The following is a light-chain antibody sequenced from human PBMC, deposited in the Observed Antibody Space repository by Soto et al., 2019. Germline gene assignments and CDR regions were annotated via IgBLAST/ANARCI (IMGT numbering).Light chain of an antibody. V-gene: IGKV3-20*01. CDR1: QSVRSSY. CDR3: QQYGSSPPWT. Sequence: DIVLTQSPGTLSLSPGETATLSCRASQSVRSSYLAWYQQKPGQAPRLLIHGASNRATGVPDRFSGSGSGTDFTLTISRLEPEDIAVYYCQQYGSSPPWTFGQGTKVEIK. CDR2: GAS. J-gene: IGKJ1*01.